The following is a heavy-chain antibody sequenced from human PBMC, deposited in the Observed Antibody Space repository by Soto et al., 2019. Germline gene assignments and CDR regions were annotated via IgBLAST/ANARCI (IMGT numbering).Heavy chain of an antibody. CDR2: INAGNGNT. Sequence: ASVKVSCKASGYTFTSYAMHWVRQAPGQRLEWMGWINAGNGNTKYSQKFQGRVTITRDTSASTAYMELSSLRAEDTAVYYCARDSHPSGFWSGYSSSSDAFDIWGQGTMVTVSS. J-gene: IGHJ3*02. D-gene: IGHD3-3*01. CDR3: ARDSHPSGFWSGYSSSSDAFDI. CDR1: GYTFTSYA. V-gene: IGHV1-3*01.